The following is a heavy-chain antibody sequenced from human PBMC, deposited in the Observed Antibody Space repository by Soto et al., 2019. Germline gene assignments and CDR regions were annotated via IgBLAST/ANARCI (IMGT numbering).Heavy chain of an antibody. J-gene: IGHJ4*02. CDR3: AKKVTIYAVDPADY. D-gene: IGHD3-3*01. V-gene: IGHV3-23*01. Sequence: EVQLLESGGGLVQPGGSLRLSCAASGFTFSNYGMSWVRQAPGKGLEWVSVMSGSGDDAYYADSMKGRFTISRDNSKNMLYLQMNSLRAEDTAVYFCAKKVTIYAVDPADYWGQGTQVAVPS. CDR2: MSGSGDDA. CDR1: GFTFSNYG.